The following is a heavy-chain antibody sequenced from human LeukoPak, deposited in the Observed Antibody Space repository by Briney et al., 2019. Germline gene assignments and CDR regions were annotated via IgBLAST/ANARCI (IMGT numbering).Heavy chain of an antibody. V-gene: IGHV1-18*01. CDR3: ARGNCGGDCYSFDY. D-gene: IGHD2-21*02. CDR2: ISAYNGNT. CDR1: GYTFTSHG. Sequence: ASVKVSCKASGYTFTSHGIIWVRQAPGQGLEWMAWISAYNGNTNYAQKLQGRVTVTTETSTSTAYMELRSLRSDDTVVYYCARGNCGGDCYSFDYWGQGTLVTVSS. J-gene: IGHJ4*02.